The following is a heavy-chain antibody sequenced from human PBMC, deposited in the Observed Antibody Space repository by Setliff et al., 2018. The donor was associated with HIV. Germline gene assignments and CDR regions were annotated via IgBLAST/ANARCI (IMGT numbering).Heavy chain of an antibody. J-gene: IGHJ4*02. Sequence: LRLSCAASGFTFDDYAMHWVRQAPGKGLEWVSGISWNSGSIGYADSVKGRFTISRDNAKNTLYLQMNSLRADDTAVYYCASQGSDYHYLYSWGQGTLVTVSS. CDR3: ASQGSDYHYLYS. CDR1: GFTFDDYA. CDR2: ISWNSGSI. D-gene: IGHD5-12*01. V-gene: IGHV3-9*01.